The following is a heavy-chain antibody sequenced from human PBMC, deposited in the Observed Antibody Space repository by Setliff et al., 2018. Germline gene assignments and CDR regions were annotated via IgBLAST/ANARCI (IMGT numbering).Heavy chain of an antibody. CDR1: GDTFSSSA. CDR3: ARDGDNYYDSSGYYLNHAFDI. CDR2: IIPIFGTA. Sequence: SVKVSCKASGDTFSSSAISWVRQAPGQGLEWLGGIIPIFGTANYAQKFQGRVTITADESTSTAYMELSSLRSEDTAVYYCARDGDNYYDSSGYYLNHAFDIWGQGTMVT. V-gene: IGHV1-69*13. D-gene: IGHD3-22*01. J-gene: IGHJ3*02.